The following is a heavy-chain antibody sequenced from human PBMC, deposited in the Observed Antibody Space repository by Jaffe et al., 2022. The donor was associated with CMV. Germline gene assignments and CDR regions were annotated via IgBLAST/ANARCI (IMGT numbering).Heavy chain of an antibody. CDR1: GGSISSSSYY. CDR2: IYYSGST. D-gene: IGHD5-12*01. Sequence: QLQLQESGPGLVKPSETLSLTCTVSGGSISSSSYYWGWIRQPPGKGLEWIGSIYYSGSTYYNPSLKSRVTISVDTSKNQFSLKLSSVTAADTAVYYCARQVWDSGYLYYYYYMDVWGKGTTVTVSS. J-gene: IGHJ6*03. CDR3: ARQVWDSGYLYYYYYMDV. V-gene: IGHV4-39*01.